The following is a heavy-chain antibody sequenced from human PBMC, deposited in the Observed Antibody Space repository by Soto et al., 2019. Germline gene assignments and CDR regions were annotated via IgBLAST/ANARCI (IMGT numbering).Heavy chain of an antibody. D-gene: IGHD2-8*02. V-gene: IGHV4-59*01. J-gene: IGHJ5*01. CDR3: ARSVDVPGAHIDS. Sequence: SETLSLTCSVSGGSISGSYWSWIRQSPGKGLEWLGYVYYTGSTNYSPSLRSRVRISVDTSKNEFSLRLSSVTAADTAVYFCARSVDVPGAHIDSWGPGTQGTVSS. CDR2: VYYTGST. CDR1: GGSISGSY.